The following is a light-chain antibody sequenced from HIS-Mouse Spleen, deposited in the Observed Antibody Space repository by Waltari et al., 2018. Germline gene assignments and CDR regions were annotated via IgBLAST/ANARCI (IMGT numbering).Light chain of an antibody. J-gene: IGKJ4*01. V-gene: IGKV4-1*01. CDR1: QSVLYSSNNKNY. CDR3: QQYYSTPLT. Sequence: DIVMTQSPDSLAVSLGERATINCKSSQSVLYSSNNKNYLAWYQQKPGQPPKQLIYWASTRESGVPDRFSGSGSGTDLTLTISSLQAEDVAVYYCQQYYSTPLTFGGGTKVGIK. CDR2: WAS.